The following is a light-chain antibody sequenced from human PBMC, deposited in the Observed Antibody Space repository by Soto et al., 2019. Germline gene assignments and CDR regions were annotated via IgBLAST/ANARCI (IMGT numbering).Light chain of an antibody. Sequence: DIQMTQSPSSLSASVEDRVIITCRASQSISNHLNWYQQKPGKAPKLLIFAASSLQSGVPSRFSGSGLLTDFTLSITSLQPEDFATYYCQQYNSYSLTFGQGTKVDIK. V-gene: IGKV1-39*01. J-gene: IGKJ1*01. CDR2: AAS. CDR3: QQYNSYSLT. CDR1: QSISNH.